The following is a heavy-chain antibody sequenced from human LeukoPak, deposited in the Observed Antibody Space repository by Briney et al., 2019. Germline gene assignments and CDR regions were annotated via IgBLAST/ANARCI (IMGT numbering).Heavy chain of an antibody. D-gene: IGHD3-10*01. CDR2: IYYSGST. CDR3: ARRNMELWFGELFAANDAFDI. J-gene: IGHJ3*02. CDR1: GGSISSSSYY. V-gene: IGHV4-39*07. Sequence: SETLSLTCTVSGGSISSSSYYWGWIRQPPGKGLEWIGSIYYSGSTYYNPSLKSRVTISVDTSKNQFSLKLSSVTAADTAVYYCARRNMELWFGELFAANDAFDIWGQGTMVTVSS.